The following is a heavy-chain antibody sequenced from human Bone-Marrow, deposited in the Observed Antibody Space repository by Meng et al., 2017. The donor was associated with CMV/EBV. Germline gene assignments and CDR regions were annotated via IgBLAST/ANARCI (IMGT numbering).Heavy chain of an antibody. V-gene: IGHV3-9*01. CDR3: AKDIKDEVASHLDY. Sequence: GGSLRFSCAPSGFTFDDYAMPWVRQAPGKGLEWVSGNSSNSGSIGYADSVKGRFTISRDNAKNSLYLQMNRLRAEDTAWYCGAKDIKDEVASHLDYRGQGTLVTVSS. CDR2: NSSNSGSI. CDR1: GFTFDDYA. J-gene: IGHJ4*02. D-gene: IGHD2-15*01.